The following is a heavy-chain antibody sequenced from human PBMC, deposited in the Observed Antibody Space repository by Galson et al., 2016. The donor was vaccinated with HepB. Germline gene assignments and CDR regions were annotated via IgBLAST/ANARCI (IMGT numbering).Heavy chain of an antibody. Sequence: SLRLSCAASGFTFSTYGMHWVRQAPGKGLEWVAVVSYNGSNKYYADSVKGRFTISRDNSKNTLYLQMNSLRGEDTAVYYCAKLPGPFDYWGQGTLVTVSS. CDR3: AKLPGPFDY. D-gene: IGHD7-27*01. J-gene: IGHJ4*02. CDR2: VSYNGSNK. V-gene: IGHV3-30*18. CDR1: GFTFSTYG.